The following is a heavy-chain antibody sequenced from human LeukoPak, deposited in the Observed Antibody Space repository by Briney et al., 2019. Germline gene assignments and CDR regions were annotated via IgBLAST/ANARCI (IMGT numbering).Heavy chain of an antibody. J-gene: IGHJ4*02. CDR1: GFTFSSYA. CDR2: NSDSGGST. V-gene: IGHV3-23*01. D-gene: IGHD2-2*01. CDR3: AKVFNRYCRSTSCYFYYLDY. Sequence: GGSLRLTCAASGFTFSSYAMSWVRQAPGKGLEWISANSDSGGSTYYADSVKGRFTISRDNSKNTLYLQMNSLRAEDTAVYYCAKVFNRYCRSTSCYFYYLDYWGQGTLVTVSS.